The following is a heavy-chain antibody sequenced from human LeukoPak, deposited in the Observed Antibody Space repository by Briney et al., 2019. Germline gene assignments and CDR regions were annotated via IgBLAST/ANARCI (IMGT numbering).Heavy chain of an antibody. CDR2: IYSGGST. CDR3: ARDGGGWSPFDY. D-gene: IGHD6-19*01. Sequence: GGSLRLSCAASGFTFSSNYMSWVRQAPGKGLEWVSVIYSGGSTYYADSVKGRFTISRDNSKNTLYLQMNSLRADDTAVYYCARDGGGWSPFDYWGQGTLVTVSS. CDR1: GFTFSSNY. J-gene: IGHJ4*02. V-gene: IGHV3-53*01.